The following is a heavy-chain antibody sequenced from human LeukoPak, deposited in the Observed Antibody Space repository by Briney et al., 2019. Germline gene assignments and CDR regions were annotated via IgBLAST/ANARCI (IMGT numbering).Heavy chain of an antibody. D-gene: IGHD2-15*01. V-gene: IGHV3-11*03. CDR3: ARRGTTYCTVDSCHPNWFDP. J-gene: IGHJ5*02. Sequence: GESLRLSCAASGFTFSDYYMTWIRQAPGRGLEWISYINGSSSDTKYADSVKGRFTISRDNAKNSLYLLMNSLRAEDTAVYYCARRGTTYCTVDSCHPNWFDPWGQETLVTVSS. CDR2: INGSSSDT. CDR1: GFTFSDYY.